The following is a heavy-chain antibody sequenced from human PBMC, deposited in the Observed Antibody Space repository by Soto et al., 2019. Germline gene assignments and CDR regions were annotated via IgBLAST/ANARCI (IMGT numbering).Heavy chain of an antibody. J-gene: IGHJ6*02. CDR1: GFTFSSYA. V-gene: IGHV3-30*18. CDR2: ISYDGSNK. Sequence: SLRLSCAASGFTFSSYAMSWVRQAPGKGLEWVAVISYDGSNKYYADSVQGRFTISRDNSKNTLYLQMNSLRAEDTAVYYCAKVSYFYYYYGMDVWGQGTTVTVSS. CDR3: AKVSYFYYYYGMDV. D-gene: IGHD1-26*01.